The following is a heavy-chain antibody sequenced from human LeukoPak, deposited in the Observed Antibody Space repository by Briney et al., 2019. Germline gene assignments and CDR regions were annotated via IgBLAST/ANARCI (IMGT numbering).Heavy chain of an antibody. J-gene: IGHJ1*01. CDR3: ASTNDYGDFVYFQH. CDR2: INPNNGGR. CDR1: GYTFTGYY. V-gene: IGHV1-2*02. Sequence: ASVKVSCKASGYTFTGYYMHWVRQATGQGLEWMGWINPNNGGRYYAQKFQGRVTMTRDTSISTAYMELIRLSSDDTAVYYCASTNDYGDFVYFQHWGQGTLVTVSS. D-gene: IGHD4-17*01.